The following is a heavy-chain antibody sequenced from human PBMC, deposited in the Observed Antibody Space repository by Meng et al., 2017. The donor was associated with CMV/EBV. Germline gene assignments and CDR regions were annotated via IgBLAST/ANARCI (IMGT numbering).Heavy chain of an antibody. CDR1: GGTFSSYT. D-gene: IGHD3-22*01. CDR3: ARDYYDSSGYPLYYYYGMDV. J-gene: IGHJ6*02. V-gene: IGHV1-69*04. Sequence: SVKVSCKASGGTFSSYTISWVRQAPGQGLEWMGRIIPILGIANYAQKFQGRVTITADKSTSTAYMELSSLRSEDTAVYYCARDYYDSSGYPLYYYYGMDVWGQGTTVTVSS. CDR2: IIPILGIA.